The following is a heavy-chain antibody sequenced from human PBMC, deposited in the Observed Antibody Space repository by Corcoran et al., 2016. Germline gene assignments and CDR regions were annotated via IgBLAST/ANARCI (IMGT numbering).Heavy chain of an antibody. CDR3: ARGPEVAGTVY. J-gene: IGHJ4*02. CDR1: GYSISSGYY. Sequence: QVQLQESGQGLVKPSETLSLTCTVSGYSISSGYYWGWIRQPPGRGLEWIGSIYHSGSTYYNPSLKSRVTISVDTSKNQFSLKLSSVTAADTAVYYCARGPEVAGTVYWGQGTLVTVSS. CDR2: IYHSGST. V-gene: IGHV4-38-2*02. D-gene: IGHD6-19*01.